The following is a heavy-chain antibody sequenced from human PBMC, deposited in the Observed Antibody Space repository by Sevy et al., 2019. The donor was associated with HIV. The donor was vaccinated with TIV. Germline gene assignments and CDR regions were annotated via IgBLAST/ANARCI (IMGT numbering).Heavy chain of an antibody. Sequence: GGSLRLSCAASGFTFSSYGMHWVRQAPGKGLEWVAFIRYDGSNKYYADSVKGRFTISRDNSKNTLYLQMNSLRAEDTAVYYCAKLHCSSTSCYNSDYDYWGQGTLVTVSS. CDR1: GFTFSSYG. J-gene: IGHJ4*02. V-gene: IGHV3-30*02. CDR3: AKLHCSSTSCYNSDYDY. CDR2: IRYDGSNK. D-gene: IGHD2-2*02.